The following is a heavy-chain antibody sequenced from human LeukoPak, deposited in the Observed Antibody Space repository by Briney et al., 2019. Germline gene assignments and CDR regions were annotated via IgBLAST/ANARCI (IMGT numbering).Heavy chain of an antibody. Sequence: GGSLRLSCAASGFTFSRYWMSWVRQAPGKGLEWVANIKEDGSEKYYVDSVKGRFTISRDNAKNSLNLQMNTERAEDKAVYYCARGRSPLDYWGQGTLVTVSS. CDR2: IKEDGSEK. CDR1: GFTFSRYW. D-gene: IGHD5-24*01. V-gene: IGHV3-7*01. CDR3: ARGRSPLDY. J-gene: IGHJ4*02.